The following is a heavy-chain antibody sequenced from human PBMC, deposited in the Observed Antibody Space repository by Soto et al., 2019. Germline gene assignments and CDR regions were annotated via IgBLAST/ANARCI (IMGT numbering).Heavy chain of an antibody. V-gene: IGHV4-4*02. CDR2: IYHTGST. J-gene: IGHJ4*02. Sequence: QVQLQESGPGLVKPSGTLSLTCGVFGGSISNSNWWTWVRQPPGKGLEWIGEIYHTGSTNYNSSLISRVTISLEKPNKPCSLKLRSVTAADTAVYYCAHRQIVGAAIWGQGTMVTVSS. CDR3: AHRQIVGAAI. CDR1: GGSISNSNW. D-gene: IGHD1-26*01.